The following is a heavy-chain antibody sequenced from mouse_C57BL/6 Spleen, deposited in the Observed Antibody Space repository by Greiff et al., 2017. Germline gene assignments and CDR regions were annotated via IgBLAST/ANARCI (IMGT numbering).Heavy chain of an antibody. CDR2: IHPNSGST. D-gene: IGHD2-4*01. Sequence: VQLQQSGAELVKPGASVKLSCKASGYTFTSYWMHWVKQRPGQGLEWIGMIHPNSGSTNYNEKFKSKATLTVDKSSSTAYMQLSSLTSEDSAVYYCARGGYDYDVGYFDVWGTGTTVTVSS. J-gene: IGHJ1*03. V-gene: IGHV1-64*01. CDR1: GYTFTSYW. CDR3: ARGGYDYDVGYFDV.